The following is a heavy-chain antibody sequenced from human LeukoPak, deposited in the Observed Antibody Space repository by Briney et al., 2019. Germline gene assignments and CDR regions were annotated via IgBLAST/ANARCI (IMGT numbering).Heavy chain of an antibody. CDR3: ARTKAQNPFRRRWANRFDP. D-gene: IGHD6-13*01. CDR2: IYYSGST. J-gene: IGHJ5*02. V-gene: IGHV4-39*01. Sequence: SETLSLTCTVSGGSISSSSYYWGWIRQRPGKGLEWIGSIYYSGSTYYNPSLKSRVTISVDTSKNQFSLKLSSVTAADTAVYYCARTKAQNPFRRRWANRFDPWGQGTLVTVSS. CDR1: GGSISSSSYY.